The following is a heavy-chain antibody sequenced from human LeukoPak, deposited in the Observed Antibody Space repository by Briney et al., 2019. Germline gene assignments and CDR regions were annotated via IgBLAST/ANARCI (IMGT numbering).Heavy chain of an antibody. CDR3: AKEQERLCSGGSCNSWSLSAFHI. V-gene: IGHV3-30*18. CDR1: GLTFSSYV. Sequence: GGSLRLSCAASGLTFSSYVMNWVRQAPGKGLEWVTFISYGGSNKYYADSVKGRFTISRDNSKNTLYLQMNNLRPEYTAVYSCAKEQERLCSGGSCNSWSLSAFHIWGQGAIVTVSS. CDR2: ISYGGSNK. J-gene: IGHJ3*02. D-gene: IGHD2-15*01.